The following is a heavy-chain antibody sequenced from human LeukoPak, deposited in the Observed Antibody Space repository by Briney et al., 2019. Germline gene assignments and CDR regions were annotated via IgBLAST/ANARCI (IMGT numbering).Heavy chain of an antibody. CDR1: GFTFSSYA. V-gene: IGHV3-23*01. CDR3: AKDPRYGSGSYFDY. Sequence: PGGSLRLSCAASGFTFSSYAMSWVRQAPGKGLEWVSAISGSGGSTCYADSVKGRFTISRDNSKNTLYLQMNSLRAEDTAVYYCAKDPRYGSGSYFDYWGQGTLVTVSS. CDR2: ISGSGGST. D-gene: IGHD3-10*01. J-gene: IGHJ4*02.